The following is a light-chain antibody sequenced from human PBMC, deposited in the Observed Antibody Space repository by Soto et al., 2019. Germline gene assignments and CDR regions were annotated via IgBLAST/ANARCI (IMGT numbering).Light chain of an antibody. V-gene: IGLV2-14*01. CDR2: DVS. J-gene: IGLJ1*01. CDR1: SSDVGGYNY. CDR3: SSYTSSSTQV. Sequence: QSVLTQPASVSGSPGQSITISCTRTSSDVGGYNYVSWYQQHPGKAPKLMIYDVSNRPSGVSNRFSGSKSGNTASLTISGLQAEGEADYYCSSYTSSSTQVFGTGTKVTVL.